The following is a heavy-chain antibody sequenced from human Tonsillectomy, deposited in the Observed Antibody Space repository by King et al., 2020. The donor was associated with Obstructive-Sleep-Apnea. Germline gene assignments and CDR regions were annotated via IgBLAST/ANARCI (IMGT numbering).Heavy chain of an antibody. Sequence: VQLVESGAEVKKPGESLKISCKVSGYSFNSYWIGWVRQMPGKGLEWMGIIYPGDSDTRYSPSFQGHVTISADKSISTAYLQWSSLQASDTAMYYCARQLPPTGVGATIPWGQGTLVTVSS. CDR3: ARQLPPTGVGATIP. J-gene: IGHJ5*02. CDR2: IYPGDSDT. D-gene: IGHD1-26*01. V-gene: IGHV5-51*01. CDR1: GYSFNSYW.